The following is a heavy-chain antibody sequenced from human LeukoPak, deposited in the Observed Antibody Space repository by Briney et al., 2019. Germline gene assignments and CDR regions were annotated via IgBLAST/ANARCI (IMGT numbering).Heavy chain of an antibody. D-gene: IGHD2-2*01. Sequence: ASVKVSCKASGYTFTSYAMNWVRQAPGQGLEWMGWINTNTGNPTYAQGLTGRFVFSLDTSVSTAYLQISSLKAEDTAVYYCAREGYCSSTSCYLDYWGQGTLVTVSS. CDR3: AREGYCSSTSCYLDY. J-gene: IGHJ4*02. V-gene: IGHV7-4-1*02. CDR1: GYTFTSYA. CDR2: INTNTGNP.